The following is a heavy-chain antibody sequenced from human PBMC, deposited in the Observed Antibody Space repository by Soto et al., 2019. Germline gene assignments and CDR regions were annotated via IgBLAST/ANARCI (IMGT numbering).Heavy chain of an antibody. CDR3: ARGQVRRFSSSWEEEGAFDI. D-gene: IGHD6-13*01. Sequence: ASVKVSCKASGYTFTSYDINWVRQATGQGLEWMGWMNPNSGNTGYAQKFQGRVTMTRNTSISTAYMELSSLRSEDTAVYYCARGQVRRFSSSWEEEGAFDIWGQGTMVTVSS. CDR2: MNPNSGNT. J-gene: IGHJ3*02. V-gene: IGHV1-8*01. CDR1: GYTFTSYD.